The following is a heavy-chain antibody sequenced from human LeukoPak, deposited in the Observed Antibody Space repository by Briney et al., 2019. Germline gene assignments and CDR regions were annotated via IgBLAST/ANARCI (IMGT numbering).Heavy chain of an antibody. D-gene: IGHD6-19*01. CDR3: ARGTLLQWLGWVYAFDI. J-gene: IGHJ3*02. Sequence: GGSLRLSCAASGFTFSSYAMSWVRQAPGKGLEWVSAISGSGGSTYYADSVKGRFTISRDNSKNTLYLQMNSLRAEDTAVYYCARGTLLQWLGWVYAFDIWGQGTMVTVSS. CDR1: GFTFSSYA. CDR2: ISGSGGST. V-gene: IGHV3-23*01.